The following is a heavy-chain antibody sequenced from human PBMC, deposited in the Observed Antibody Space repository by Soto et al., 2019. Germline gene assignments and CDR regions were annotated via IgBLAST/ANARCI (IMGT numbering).Heavy chain of an antibody. CDR2: ISGSGGST. Sequence: GGSLRLSCAASGFTFSSYAMSWVRQAPGKGLEWVSAISGSGGSTYYADSVKGRFTISRDNSKNTLYLQMNSLRAEDTAVYYCANTDCSGGSCYSCYWGQGTLVTVYS. J-gene: IGHJ4*02. D-gene: IGHD2-15*01. CDR1: GFTFSSYA. CDR3: ANTDCSGGSCYSCY. V-gene: IGHV3-23*01.